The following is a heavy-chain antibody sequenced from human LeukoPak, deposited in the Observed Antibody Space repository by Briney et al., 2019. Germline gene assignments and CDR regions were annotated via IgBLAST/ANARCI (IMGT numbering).Heavy chain of an antibody. V-gene: IGHV3-23*01. Sequence: GGSLRLSCAASGFIFSNHAMSWVRQAPGKGLEWVSTIINSDGSTFYADSVKGRFTISRDNSMNTLYLQMKSLRAEDTAVYYCAKDRLGATDFWGQGTLVTVSS. J-gene: IGHJ4*02. D-gene: IGHD1-26*01. CDR2: IINSDGST. CDR3: AKDRLGATDF. CDR1: GFIFSNHA.